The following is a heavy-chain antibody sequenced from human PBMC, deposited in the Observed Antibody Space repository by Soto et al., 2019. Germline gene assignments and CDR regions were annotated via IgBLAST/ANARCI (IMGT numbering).Heavy chain of an antibody. CDR1: GGSISSSSYY. J-gene: IGHJ6*02. CDR2: IYYSGST. V-gene: IGHV4-39*01. Sequence: SETLSLTCTVSGGSISSSSYYWGWIRQPPGKGLEWIGSIYYSGSTYYNPSLKSRVTISVDTSKNQFSLKLSSVTAADTAVYYCVVTSYYYYYGMDVWGQGTTVTVSS. D-gene: IGHD1-26*01. CDR3: VVTSYYYYYGMDV.